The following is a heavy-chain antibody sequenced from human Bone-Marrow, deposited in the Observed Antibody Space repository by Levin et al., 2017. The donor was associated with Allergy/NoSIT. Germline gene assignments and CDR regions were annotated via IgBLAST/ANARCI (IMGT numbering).Heavy chain of an antibody. CDR3: AKQGREYIQEFDF. J-gene: IGHJ4*02. D-gene: IGHD1-1*01. CDR2: ISGSGAST. CDR1: GFTLSNYA. Sequence: GGSLRLSCAASGFTLSNYAMSWVRQAPGKGLEWVSGISGSGASTYYAESVKGRFTISRDNSDNTLYLQMNSLRAEDTAVYFCAKQGREYIQEFDFWGQGTLVTVSS. V-gene: IGHV3-23*01.